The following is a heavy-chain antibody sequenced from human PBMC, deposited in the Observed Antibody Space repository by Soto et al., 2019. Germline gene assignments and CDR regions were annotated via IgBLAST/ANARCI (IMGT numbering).Heavy chain of an antibody. D-gene: IGHD3-10*01. Sequence: QVQLQESGPGLVKPSETLSLTCTVSGGSISSYYWSWIRQPPGKGLEWIGYIYYSGSTNYNPSLESRVTISVDTSKNQFSLKLSSVPAADTAVYYCASYGSGSSVWFDPWGQGTLVTVSS. V-gene: IGHV4-59*01. CDR3: ASYGSGSSVWFDP. CDR1: GGSISSYY. CDR2: IYYSGST. J-gene: IGHJ5*02.